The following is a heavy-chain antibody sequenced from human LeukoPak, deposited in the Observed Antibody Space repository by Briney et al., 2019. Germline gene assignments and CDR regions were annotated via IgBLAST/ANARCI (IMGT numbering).Heavy chain of an antibody. J-gene: IGHJ3*01. CDR2: IIGNGGWA. D-gene: IGHD4-17*01. CDR3: AKDPNGDYIGAFV. CDR1: GLTFSNYA. Sequence: GGSLRLSCAASGLTFSNYAMMWLCQAPGKGLEWVAAIIGNGGWALYADSVKGRFTISRDNSKNTLYLQMSSLRAEDTAVYYCAKDPNGDYIGAFVWGQGTMVTVSS. V-gene: IGHV3-23*01.